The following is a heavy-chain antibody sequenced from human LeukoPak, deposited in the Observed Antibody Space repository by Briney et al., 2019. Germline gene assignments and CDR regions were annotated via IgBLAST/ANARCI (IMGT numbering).Heavy chain of an antibody. Sequence: PSQTLSLTCTVSGGSISSGGYDWSWIRQHPGKGLEWIGDISYSGTTHYNPTLKSRVTLSIDTSKNQFSLKVTSVTDADTAVYYCAREPVTTIRGANFYYGLDVWGQGTTVTVSS. CDR2: ISYSGTT. CDR1: GGSISSGGYD. V-gene: IGHV4-31*03. J-gene: IGHJ6*02. CDR3: AREPVTTIRGANFYYGLDV. D-gene: IGHD3-10*01.